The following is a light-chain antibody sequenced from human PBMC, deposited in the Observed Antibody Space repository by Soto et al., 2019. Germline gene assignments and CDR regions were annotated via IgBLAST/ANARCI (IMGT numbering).Light chain of an antibody. Sequence: DIPMTQSPSTLSASVGDRVTITCRASQSIDGFLAWYQQKPGKAPTLLIHKASTLRSGVPSRFSGSGSGTEFTLIINSLQPDDFATYYCLQYNTYSRIFGQGTRVEVK. CDR2: KAS. CDR3: LQYNTYSRI. CDR1: QSIDGF. J-gene: IGKJ1*01. V-gene: IGKV1-5*03.